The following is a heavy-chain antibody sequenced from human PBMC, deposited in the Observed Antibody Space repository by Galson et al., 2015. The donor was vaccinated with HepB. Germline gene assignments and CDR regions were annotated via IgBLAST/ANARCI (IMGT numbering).Heavy chain of an antibody. CDR2: ISAYNGNT. CDR3: ARESNYGDYGYFDL. J-gene: IGHJ2*01. Sequence: SVKVSCKASGYTFTSYGISWVRQAPGQGLEWMGWISAYNGNTNYVQKLQGRVTMTTDTSTSTAYMELRSLRSGDTAVYYCARESNYGDYGYFDLWGRGTLVTVSS. D-gene: IGHD4-17*01. CDR1: GYTFTSYG. V-gene: IGHV1-18*01.